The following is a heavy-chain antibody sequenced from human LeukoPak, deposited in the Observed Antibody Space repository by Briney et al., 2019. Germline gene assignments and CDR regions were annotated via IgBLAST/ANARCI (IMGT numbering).Heavy chain of an antibody. CDR3: ARDVGPMVIFISYPDNDYYFDY. J-gene: IGHJ4*02. CDR1: GFTFSSYW. Sequence: PGGSLRLSCAASGFTFSSYWMSWVRQAPGKGLEWVANIKQDGSEKYYVDSVKGRFTISRDNAKNSLYLQMNSLRAEDTAVYYCARDVGPMVIFISYPDNDYYFDYWGQGTLVTVSS. D-gene: IGHD5-18*01. CDR2: IKQDGSEK. V-gene: IGHV3-7*03.